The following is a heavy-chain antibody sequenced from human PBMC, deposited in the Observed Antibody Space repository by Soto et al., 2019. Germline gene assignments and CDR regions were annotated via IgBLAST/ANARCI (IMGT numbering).Heavy chain of an antibody. Sequence: QVQLVQSGAEVKKPGASVKVSCEATGYTFTGNYLHWVRQAPGQGLEWMGWIHPHSGATKYAQKFQGWVTMTRVSSISTAYFDMSSLKSNDTAVYYCVREGVGPTYGWFDPWGQGTLVTVSS. CDR2: IHPHSGAT. CDR3: VREGVGPTYGWFDP. CDR1: GYTFTGNY. D-gene: IGHD2-8*01. V-gene: IGHV1-2*04. J-gene: IGHJ5*02.